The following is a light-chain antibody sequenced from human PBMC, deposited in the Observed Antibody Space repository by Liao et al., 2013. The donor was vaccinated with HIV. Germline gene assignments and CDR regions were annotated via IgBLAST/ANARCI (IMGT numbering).Light chain of an antibody. CDR1: SIGSNN. CDR2: FDD. J-gene: IGLJ1*01. Sequence: SYVLTQPPSVSVAPGKTARITCGGNSIGSNNVHWYQQRPGQAPLLVMYFDDDRPSGIPERFSGSNSVNTATLTISRVEAGDEADYYCQVWDINSDHYVFGNGTRVTVL. CDR3: QVWDINSDHYV. V-gene: IGLV3-21*04.